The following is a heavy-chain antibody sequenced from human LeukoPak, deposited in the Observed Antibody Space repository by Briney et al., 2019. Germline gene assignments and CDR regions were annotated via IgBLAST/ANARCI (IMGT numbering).Heavy chain of an antibody. V-gene: IGHV3-23*01. D-gene: IGHD6-13*01. Sequence: GGSLRLSCAASGFTFSSYGMSWVRQAPGKGLEWVSAISGSGGSTYYADSVKGRFTISRDNSKNTLYLQMNSLRAEDTAVYYCAKDRLPSSSWSDAFDIWGQGTMVTVSS. CDR2: ISGSGGST. J-gene: IGHJ3*02. CDR3: AKDRLPSSSWSDAFDI. CDR1: GFTFSSYG.